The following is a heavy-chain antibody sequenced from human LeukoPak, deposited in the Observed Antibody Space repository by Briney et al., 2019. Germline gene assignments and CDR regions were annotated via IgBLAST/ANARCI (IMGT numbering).Heavy chain of an antibody. V-gene: IGHV3-48*01. D-gene: IGHD5-12*01. J-gene: IGHJ5*02. CDR2: IRSSSET. Sequence: GGSLRLSCAASGFIFSQYSMNWARQAPGKGLEWVSHIRSSSETFYADSVKGRFTISRDNARNSLYLQMNNLRGEDTAIYYCARDAGNSGYGCDLWGQGTLVTVSS. CDR3: ARDAGNSGYGCDL. CDR1: GFIFSQYS.